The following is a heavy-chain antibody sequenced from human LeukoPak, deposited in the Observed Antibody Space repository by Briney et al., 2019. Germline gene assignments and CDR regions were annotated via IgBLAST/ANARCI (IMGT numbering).Heavy chain of an antibody. D-gene: IGHD3-9*01. CDR2: ISSDAASI. CDR1: GFTFSSYE. J-gene: IGHJ4*02. V-gene: IGHV3-48*03. CDR3: ARGMNGVGGYDILIDY. Sequence: GGSLRLSCAASGFTFSSYEMNWVRQAPGRGLGWVSYISSDAASIYYADSVRGRFTISRDNAKNSLFLQVYSLRDEDTAVYYCARGMNGVGGYDILIDYWGQGTLVTVSS.